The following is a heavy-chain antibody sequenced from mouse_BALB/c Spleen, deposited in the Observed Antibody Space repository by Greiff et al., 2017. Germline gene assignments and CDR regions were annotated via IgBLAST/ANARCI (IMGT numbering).Heavy chain of an antibody. V-gene: IGHV1-14*01. Sequence: EVQVVESGPELVNPGASVKMSCKASGYTFTSYVMHWVKQKPGQGLEWIGYINPYNDGTKYNEKFKGKATLTSDKSSSTAYMELSSLTSEDSAVYYCARRLYDGYSYYFDYWGQGTTLTVSS. D-gene: IGHD2-3*01. CDR3: ARRLYDGYSYYFDY. J-gene: IGHJ2*01. CDR1: GYTFTSYV. CDR2: INPYNDGT.